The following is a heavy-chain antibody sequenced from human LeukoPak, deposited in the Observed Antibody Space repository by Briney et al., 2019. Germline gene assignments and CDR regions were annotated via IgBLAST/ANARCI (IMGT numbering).Heavy chain of an antibody. CDR2: ISSSSSTI. D-gene: IGHD3-22*01. J-gene: IGHJ4*02. V-gene: IGHV3-48*01. CDR1: GFTSSTYS. CDR3: ARGSTYYDSSGQVPFDY. Sequence: GSLRLSCAASGFTSSTYSMNWVRQAPGKGLEWVSYISSSSSTIYYADSVKGRFTISRDNAKNSLYLQMNSLRAEDTAVYYCARGSTYYDSSGQVPFDYWGQGTLVTVSS.